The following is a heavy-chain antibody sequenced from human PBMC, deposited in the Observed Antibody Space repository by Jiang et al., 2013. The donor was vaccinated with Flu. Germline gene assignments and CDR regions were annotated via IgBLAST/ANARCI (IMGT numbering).Heavy chain of an antibody. Sequence: GAEVKKPGASVKVSCKASGYTFTSYAMHWVRQAPGQRLEWMGWINAGNGNTKYSQKFQGRVTITRDTSASTAYMELSSLRSEDTVVYYCARGPSSGWYYFDYWGQGTLVTVSS. D-gene: IGHD6-19*01. V-gene: IGHV1-3*01. CDR2: INAGNGNT. CDR1: GYTFTSYA. CDR3: ARGPSSGWYYFDY. J-gene: IGHJ4*02.